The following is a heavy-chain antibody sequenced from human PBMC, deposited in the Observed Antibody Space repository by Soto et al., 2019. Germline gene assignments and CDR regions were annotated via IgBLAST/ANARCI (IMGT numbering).Heavy chain of an antibody. V-gene: IGHV3-74*01. CDR3: ARPRRLNEALEL. CDR1: GFAFSTYF. Sequence: EEQLVESGGSLVQPGGSLRLSCGASGFAFSTYFMHWVRQAPGKGLVWVSSIDTDGSITNYADSVRGRFTISRDNPKKTLYLQMNGLSADDTAVYYCARPRRLNEALELWGQGTVVTVSS. J-gene: IGHJ3*01. CDR2: IDTDGSIT.